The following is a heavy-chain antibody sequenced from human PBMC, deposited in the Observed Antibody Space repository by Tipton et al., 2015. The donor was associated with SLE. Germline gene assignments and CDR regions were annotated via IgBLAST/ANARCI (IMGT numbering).Heavy chain of an antibody. J-gene: IGHJ6*02. D-gene: IGHD6-6*01. CDR3: ARDSYSSSSGSYYYGMDV. Sequence: TLSLTCTVSGGSISSYYWSWIRQPPGKGLEWIGYIYYSGSTNYNPSLKSRVTISVDTSKSQFSLKLSSVTAADTAVYYCARDSYSSSSGSYYYGMDVWGQGTTVTVSS. CDR2: IYYSGST. CDR1: GGSISSYY. V-gene: IGHV4-59*12.